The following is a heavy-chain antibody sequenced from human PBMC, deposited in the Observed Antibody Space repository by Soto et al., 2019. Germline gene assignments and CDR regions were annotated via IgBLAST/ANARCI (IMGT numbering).Heavy chain of an antibody. J-gene: IGHJ6*02. CDR3: ARATTFLHPPYYYYGMDV. V-gene: IGHV4-59*01. CDR2: IYYSGST. Sequence: SETLSLTCTVSGGSISSYYWSWIRQPPGKGLEWIGYIYYSGSTNYNPSLKSRVTISVDTSKNQFSLKLSSVTAADTAVYYCARATTFLHPPYYYYGMDVWGQGTTVTVSS. CDR1: GGSISSYY. D-gene: IGHD3-3*02.